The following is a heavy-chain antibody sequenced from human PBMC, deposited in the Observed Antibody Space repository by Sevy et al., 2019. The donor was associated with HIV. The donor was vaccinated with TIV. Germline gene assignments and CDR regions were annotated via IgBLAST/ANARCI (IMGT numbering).Heavy chain of an antibody. CDR2: FDPEDGET. CDR3: AIGLPGEYVDCSSCYSDYFAY. D-gene: IGHD2-15*01. V-gene: IGHV1-24*01. J-gene: IGHJ4*02. Sequence: ASVKVSCKVSGYTLIEFSMHWVRQAPGKGLEWMGGFDPEDGETIYGQRFQGRVTMTEDTSTDTAYMELSSLRSEDTAVYYCAIGLPGEYVDCSSCYSDYFAYWGQRTLVTVSS. CDR1: GYTLIEFS.